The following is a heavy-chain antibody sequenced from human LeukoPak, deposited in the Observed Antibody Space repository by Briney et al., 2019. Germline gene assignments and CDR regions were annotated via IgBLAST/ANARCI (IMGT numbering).Heavy chain of an antibody. J-gene: IGHJ4*02. D-gene: IGHD1-14*01. V-gene: IGHV3-23*01. CDR1: GFTFSNHG. CDR2: ISGSGGYT. Sequence: GGSLRLSCEASGFTFSNHGMNWVRQAPGKGLEWVSRISGSGGYTYYADSVKGRFTISRDNSKNTLYLQMNNLRAEDTAVYFRANLTGPVTEDFDYWGQGTLVTVSS. CDR3: ANLTGPVTEDFDY.